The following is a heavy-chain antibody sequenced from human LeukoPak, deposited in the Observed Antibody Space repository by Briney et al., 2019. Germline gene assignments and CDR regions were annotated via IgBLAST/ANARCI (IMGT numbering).Heavy chain of an antibody. CDR3: ARETVTTGPYYYYGMDV. D-gene: IGHD4-11*01. J-gene: IGHJ6*02. CDR2: IWYDGSNK. V-gene: IGHV3-33*01. CDR1: GFTFSSYG. Sequence: GGSLRLSCAASGFTFSSYGMHWVRQAPGKGLEWVAVIWYDGSNKYYADSVKGRFTISRDNSKNTLYLQMNSLRAEDTAVCYCARETVTTGPYYYYGMDVWGQGTTVTVSS.